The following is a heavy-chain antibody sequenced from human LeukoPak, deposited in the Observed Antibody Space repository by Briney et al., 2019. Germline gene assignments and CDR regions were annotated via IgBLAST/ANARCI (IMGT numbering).Heavy chain of an antibody. CDR1: GGSISNYH. V-gene: IGHV4-4*07. CDR2: IHTSGST. CDR3: ARRDISSGRSFDY. J-gene: IGHJ4*02. Sequence: SETLSLTCTVSGGSISNYHWSWIRQPAGKGLEWIGQIHTSGSTNYNPPLKSRVTMSIDTPENQLSLTIRSVTAADTAVYYCARRDISSGRSFDYWGQGTLVTVSS. D-gene: IGHD6-19*01.